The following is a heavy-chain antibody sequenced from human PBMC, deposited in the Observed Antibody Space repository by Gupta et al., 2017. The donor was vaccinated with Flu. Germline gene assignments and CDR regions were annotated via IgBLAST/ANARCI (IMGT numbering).Heavy chain of an antibody. CDR3: ARAGSWKFDY. D-gene: IGHD6-13*01. V-gene: IGHV4-34*01. J-gene: IGHJ4*02. CDR2: INHSGST. CDR1: GGSFRGYY. Sequence: QVQLQQWGAGLLKPSETLSLTCAVYGGSFRGYYWSWIRQPPGKGLEWIGEINHSGSTNYNPSLKSRVTISVDTSKNQFSLKLSSVTAADTAVYYCARAGSWKFDYWGQGTLVTVSS.